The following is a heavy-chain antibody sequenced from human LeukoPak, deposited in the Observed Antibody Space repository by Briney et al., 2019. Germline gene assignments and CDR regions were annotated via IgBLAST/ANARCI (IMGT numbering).Heavy chain of an antibody. CDR2: IYPGDSGP. CDR1: GYSFTSYC. D-gene: IGHD1-26*01. J-gene: IGHJ3*01. V-gene: IGHV5-51*01. CDR3: GMSGDRVPLQDDVFDV. Sequence: GASLQISSKVSGYSFTSYCIGWVRQMPGKGLEWMGIIYPGDSGPTYSPSFQGQVTISVDKSINTAYLQWSSLQASDTAMYYCGMSGDRVPLQDDVFDVWGQGTMVTVST.